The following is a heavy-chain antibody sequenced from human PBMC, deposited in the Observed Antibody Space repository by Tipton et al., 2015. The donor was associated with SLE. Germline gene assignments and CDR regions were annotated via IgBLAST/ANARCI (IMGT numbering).Heavy chain of an antibody. CDR1: GYTFTSYY. CDR3: ARGAGPITSFGNYYYYYYMDV. J-gene: IGHJ6*03. D-gene: IGHD3-16*01. CDR2: INPSGGST. Sequence: QSGAEVKKPGASVKVSCKASGYTFTSYYMHWVRQAPGQGLEWMGIINPSGGSTSYAQKFQGRVTMTRDTSTSTVCMELSSLRSEDTAVYYCARGAGPITSFGNYYYYYYMDVWGKGTTVTVSS. V-gene: IGHV1-46*01.